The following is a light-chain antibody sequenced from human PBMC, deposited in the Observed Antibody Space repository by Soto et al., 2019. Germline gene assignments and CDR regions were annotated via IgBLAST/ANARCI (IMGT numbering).Light chain of an antibody. CDR1: QSVSSN. CDR2: GAS. V-gene: IGKV3-15*01. Sequence: IVVTRSHSLLSVFPEERATLSCRASQSVSSNLAWYQQKPGQAPRLLIYGASTMATGIPSRFSGSGSGTDFTLTISSLQSEDFAAYFCQQYNNCPPWTVGQGTKVDIK. CDR3: QQYNNCPPWT. J-gene: IGKJ1*01.